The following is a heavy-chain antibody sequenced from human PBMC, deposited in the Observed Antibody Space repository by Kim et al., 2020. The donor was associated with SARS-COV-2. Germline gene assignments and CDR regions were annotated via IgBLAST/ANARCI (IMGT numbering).Heavy chain of an antibody. CDR2: INAGNGNT. J-gene: IGHJ5*02. V-gene: IGHV1-3*01. Sequence: ASVKVSCKASGYTFTSYAMHWVRQAPGQRLEWMGWINAGNGNTKYSQKFQGRVTITRDTSASTAYMELSSLRSEDTAVYYCARGSCSGGSCYLGSWFDPWGQGTLVTVSS. CDR3: ARGSCSGGSCYLGSWFDP. CDR1: GYTFTSYA. D-gene: IGHD2-15*01.